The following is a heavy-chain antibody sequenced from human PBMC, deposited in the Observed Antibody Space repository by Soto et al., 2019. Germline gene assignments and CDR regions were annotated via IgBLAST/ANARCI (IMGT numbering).Heavy chain of an antibody. J-gene: IGHJ4*02. CDR3: AKDKGIAAAGFYDY. Sequence: GGSLRLSCAASGFTFSSYAMSWVRQAPGKGLEWVSAISGGGGSTYYADSVKGRFTISRDNSKNTLYLQMNSLRAEDTAVYYCAKDKGIAAAGFYDYWGQGTLVTVSS. CDR2: ISGGGGST. CDR1: GFTFSSYA. V-gene: IGHV3-23*01. D-gene: IGHD6-13*01.